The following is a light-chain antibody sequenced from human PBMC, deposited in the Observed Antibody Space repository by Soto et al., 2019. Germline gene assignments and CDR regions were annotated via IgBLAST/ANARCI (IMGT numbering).Light chain of an antibody. Sequence: QSALTQPASVSGSPGQSITISCTGTSSDIGGYNSVSWYQQHPGKAPQLLIYDVSYRPSGISSRFSGSKFGNTASLTISGLQAADEADYYCSSYTTTGARVFGGGTKLTVL. CDR2: DVS. V-gene: IGLV2-14*03. J-gene: IGLJ2*01. CDR3: SSYTTTGARV. CDR1: SSDIGGYNS.